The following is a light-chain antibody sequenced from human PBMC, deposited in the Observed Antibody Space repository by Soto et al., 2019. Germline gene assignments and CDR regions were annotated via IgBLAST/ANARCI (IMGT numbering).Light chain of an antibody. V-gene: IGLV1-51*01. CDR2: DNN. CDR1: SSNLGNNY. Sequence: QSVLTQPPSVSAAPGQKVAISCSGSSSNLGNNYVSWYQQLPGTAPRLPIYDNNKRPSGIPDRFSGSKSGSSATLGITGLQTGDEADYYCGTWDGSLSGYVFATGTKVTVL. J-gene: IGLJ1*01. CDR3: GTWDGSLSGYV.